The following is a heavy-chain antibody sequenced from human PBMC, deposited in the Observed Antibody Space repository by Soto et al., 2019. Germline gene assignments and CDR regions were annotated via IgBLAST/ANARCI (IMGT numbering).Heavy chain of an antibody. Sequence: SETLSLTCIVSGESISSSSYYWGWIRQPPGKGLEWIGSIYYSGRTYYNPSFKSRVTISIDTSKNQFSLKLSSVTATDTAVYYRARQRTTVVTQAYFDHCGQRALVTVSS. CDR2: IYYSGRT. CDR3: ARQRTTVVTQAYFDH. J-gene: IGHJ4*02. D-gene: IGHD2-21*02. V-gene: IGHV4-39*01. CDR1: GESISSSSYY.